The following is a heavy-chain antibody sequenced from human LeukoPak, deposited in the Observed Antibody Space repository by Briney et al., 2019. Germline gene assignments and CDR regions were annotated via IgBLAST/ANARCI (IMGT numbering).Heavy chain of an antibody. V-gene: IGHV1-8*01. CDR2: MNPNSGNT. J-gene: IGHJ5*02. CDR3: ARGLGYCSGGSCYSGANWFDP. Sequence: GASVKVSCKASGYTFTSYDINWVRQATGQGLEWMGWMNPNSGNTGYAQKFQGRVTMTRNTSISTAYMELSSLRSEDTAVYYCARGLGYCSGGSCYSGANWFDPWGQGTLVTVSS. CDR1: GYTFTSYD. D-gene: IGHD2-15*01.